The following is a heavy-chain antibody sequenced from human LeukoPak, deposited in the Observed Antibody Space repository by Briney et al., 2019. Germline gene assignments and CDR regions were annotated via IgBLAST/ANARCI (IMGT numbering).Heavy chain of an antibody. J-gene: IGHJ5*02. V-gene: IGHV3-30*02. Sequence: GGSLRLSCAASGFTFSSYGMHWVRQAQGKGLEWVAFIRYDGSNKYYADSVKGRFTISRDNSKNTLYLQMNSLRAEDTAVYYCAKDLSGSYSNGFDPWGQGTLVTVSS. CDR2: IRYDGSNK. CDR3: AKDLSGSYSNGFDP. D-gene: IGHD1-26*01. CDR1: GFTFSSYG.